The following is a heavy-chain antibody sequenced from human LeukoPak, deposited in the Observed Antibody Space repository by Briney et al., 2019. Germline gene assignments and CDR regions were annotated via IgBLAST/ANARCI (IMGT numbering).Heavy chain of an antibody. CDR1: GFTFSSYS. Sequence: GGSLRLSCAASGFTFSSYSMNWVRQAPGKGLEWVSSISSSSSYIYYADSVKGRFTISRDNAKNSLYLQMNSLRAEDTVVYYCARDGDCSSTSCYLGLYYYYGMDVWGQGTTVTVSS. D-gene: IGHD2-2*01. CDR2: ISSSSSYI. V-gene: IGHV3-21*01. CDR3: ARDGDCSSTSCYLGLYYYYGMDV. J-gene: IGHJ6*02.